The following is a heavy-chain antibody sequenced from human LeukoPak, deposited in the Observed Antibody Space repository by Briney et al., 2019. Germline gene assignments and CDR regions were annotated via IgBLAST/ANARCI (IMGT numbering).Heavy chain of an antibody. V-gene: IGHV4-30-4*01. CDR3: ARDFSGYGFNWFDP. D-gene: IGHD5-12*01. CDR2: IYYSGNT. Sequence: ASQPLSLTCTVSGGSISSGDSYWNWIRQPPGKGLAWIGSIYYSGNTYYNPSLKSRVTIAVDTSKSQFSLLLNSVTAADTAVYYCARDFSGYGFNWFDPWGQGTLVTVSS. CDR1: GGSISSGDSY. J-gene: IGHJ5*02.